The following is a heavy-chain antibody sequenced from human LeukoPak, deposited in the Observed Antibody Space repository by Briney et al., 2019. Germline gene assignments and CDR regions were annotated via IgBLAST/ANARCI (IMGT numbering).Heavy chain of an antibody. J-gene: IGHJ3*02. CDR3: ARDPTTGYGDYSSDAFDI. Sequence: GGSLRLSCAASGFAFSSYGMHWVRQAPGKGLEWVAYIHYDSSTEDYADSVKGRFTISRDNSKNTLYLQMNSLRAEDTAVYYCARDPTTGYGDYSSDAFDIWGQGTMVTVSS. V-gene: IGHV3-30*02. CDR1: GFAFSSYG. CDR2: IHYDSSTE. D-gene: IGHD4-17*01.